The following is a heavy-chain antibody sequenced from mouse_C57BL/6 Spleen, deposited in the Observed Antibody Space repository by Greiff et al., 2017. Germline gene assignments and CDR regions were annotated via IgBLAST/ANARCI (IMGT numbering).Heavy chain of an antibody. CDR1: GFTFSDYG. CDR2: ISSGSSTI. Sequence: EVKLEESGGGLVKPGGSLKLSCAASGFTFSDYGMHWVRQAPEKGLEWVAYISSGSSTIYYADTVKGRFTISRDNAKNTLFLQMTSLRSEDTAMYYCARGYSNYVGYFDVWGTGTTVTVSS. CDR3: ARGYSNYVGYFDV. D-gene: IGHD2-5*01. J-gene: IGHJ1*03. V-gene: IGHV5-17*01.